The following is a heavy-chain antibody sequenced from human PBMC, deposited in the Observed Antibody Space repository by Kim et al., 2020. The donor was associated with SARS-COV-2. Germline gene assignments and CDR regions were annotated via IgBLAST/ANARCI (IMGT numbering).Heavy chain of an antibody. J-gene: IGHJ3*02. Sequence: SETLSLTCTVSGGSISRDYWSWIRQPPGKGLEWIGYIYYNGSTNYNPSLKSRVTISEDTSKNPFSRKLSSVTAADTAVYYCAREGLGYCSSTSCYRAFDIWGQGTMVTVSS. CDR2: IYYNGST. D-gene: IGHD2-2*01. CDR1: GGSISRDY. V-gene: IGHV4-59*08. CDR3: AREGLGYCSSTSCYRAFDI.